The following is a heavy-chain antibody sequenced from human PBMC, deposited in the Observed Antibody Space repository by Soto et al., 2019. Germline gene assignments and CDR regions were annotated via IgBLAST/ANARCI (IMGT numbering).Heavy chain of an antibody. Sequence: EVQLVESGGGLVKPGGSLRLSCVASGFTFDRYSMNWVRQAPGKGLEWLSFISFSSSYIFDADSVKGRFTISRDNAKNKLYLQMNNLSAEDTAVYYCARTVYYDFWSGYGMDVWGQGTTVTVSS. J-gene: IGHJ6*02. CDR1: GFTFDRYS. V-gene: IGHV3-21*01. CDR3: ARTVYYDFWSGYGMDV. D-gene: IGHD3-3*01. CDR2: ISFSSSYI.